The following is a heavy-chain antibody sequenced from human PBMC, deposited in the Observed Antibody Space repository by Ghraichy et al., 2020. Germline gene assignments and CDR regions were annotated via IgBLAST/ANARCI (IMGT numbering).Heavy chain of an antibody. CDR1: GFSLTTSGMR. V-gene: IGHV2-70*04. CDR3: ARSYIDGRRTFDY. J-gene: IGHJ4*02. CDR2: VDWSDDK. D-gene: IGHD2-2*02. Sequence: SGPTLVKPTQTLTLTCTFSGFSLTTSGMRVSWIRQPPGKALEWLARVDWSDDKFYTTSLKTRLSISKDTSKNQVVLTMTNMDPVDTATYYCARSYIDGRRTFDYWGQGALVTVSS.